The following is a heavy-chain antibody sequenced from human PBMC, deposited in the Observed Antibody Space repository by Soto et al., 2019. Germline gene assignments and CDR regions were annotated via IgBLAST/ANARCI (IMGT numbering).Heavy chain of an antibody. V-gene: IGHV1-2*02. D-gene: IGHD3-10*01. CDR1: GYTFTGYY. J-gene: IGHJ4*02. CDR2: INPNSGGT. CDR3: ARGSVKVRGVIPAHYFDY. Sequence: QVQLVQSGAEVKKPGASVKVSCKASGYTFTGYYMHWVRQAPGQGLEWMGWINPNSGGTNYAQKFQGGVTMTRDTSISTAYMELSRLRSDDTAVYYCARGSVKVRGVIPAHYFDYWGQGTLVTVSS.